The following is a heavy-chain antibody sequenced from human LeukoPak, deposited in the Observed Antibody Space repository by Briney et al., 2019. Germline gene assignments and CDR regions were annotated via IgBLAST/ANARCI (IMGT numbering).Heavy chain of an antibody. D-gene: IGHD4-17*01. J-gene: IGHJ5*01. V-gene: IGHV4-59*08. Sequence: SETLSLTCTVSGDPITNSYWNWIRQPPGRGLEWIGRISYSGSTNYNPSLKSRVIISRDTSKNQFSLELTSVTAADTAIYYCAKRIIEARENGDSNWLDPWGQGTLVTVSS. CDR1: GDPITNSY. CDR3: AKRIIEARENGDSNWLDP. CDR2: ISYSGST.